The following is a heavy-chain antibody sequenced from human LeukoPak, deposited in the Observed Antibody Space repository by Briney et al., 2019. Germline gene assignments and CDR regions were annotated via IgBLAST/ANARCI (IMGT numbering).Heavy chain of an antibody. CDR3: AKEGSYGEIYYYGMDV. CDR1: GFTFSDYW. Sequence: GGSLRLSCAASGFTFSDYWMHWVRQAPGKGLVWVSRIKSDGSSTSYADSVKGRFTITRDSAKNTLYLQMNSLRAEDTAVYYCAKEGSYGEIYYYGMDVWGQGTTVTVSS. D-gene: IGHD4-17*01. V-gene: IGHV3-74*01. J-gene: IGHJ6*02. CDR2: IKSDGSST.